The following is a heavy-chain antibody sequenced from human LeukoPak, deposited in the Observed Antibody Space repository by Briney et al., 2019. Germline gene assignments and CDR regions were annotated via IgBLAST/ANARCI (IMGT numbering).Heavy chain of an antibody. J-gene: IGHJ6*03. D-gene: IGHD6-19*01. Sequence: GASVKVSCKASGYTFTSYGISWVRQAPGQGLEWMGWISAYNGNTNYAQKLQGRVTMTTDTSTSTAYMELSSLRSEDTAVYYCASASSGRLLVYYMDVWGKGTTVTVSS. CDR2: ISAYNGNT. V-gene: IGHV1-18*01. CDR3: ASASSGRLLVYYMDV. CDR1: GYTFTSYG.